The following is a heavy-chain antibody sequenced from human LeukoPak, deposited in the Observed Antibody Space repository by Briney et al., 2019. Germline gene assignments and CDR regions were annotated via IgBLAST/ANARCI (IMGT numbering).Heavy chain of an antibody. V-gene: IGHV1-18*01. J-gene: IGHJ4*02. CDR1: GYTFTSYG. Sequence: ASVKVSCKASGYTFTSYGISWVRQAPGQGLEWMGWISAYNGNTNYAQKFQGRVTITADESTSTAYMELSSLRSEDTAVYYCARVRERLGPVGPFDYWGQGTLVTVSS. D-gene: IGHD1-1*01. CDR3: ARVRERLGPVGPFDY. CDR2: ISAYNGNT.